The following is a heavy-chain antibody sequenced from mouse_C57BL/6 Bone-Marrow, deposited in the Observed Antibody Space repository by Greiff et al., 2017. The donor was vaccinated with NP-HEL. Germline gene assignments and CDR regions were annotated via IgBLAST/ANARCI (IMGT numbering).Heavy chain of an antibody. Sequence: QVQLQQPGAELVMPGASVKLSCKASGYTFTSYWMHWVKQRPGQGLEWIGEIDPSDSYTTYNQKFTGKSTLTVDKSSSTAYMQLSSLTSEDSAVYYCAATVVATYYAMDYWGQGTSVTVSS. D-gene: IGHD1-1*01. CDR3: AATVVATYYAMDY. CDR1: GYTFTSYW. J-gene: IGHJ4*01. V-gene: IGHV1-69*01. CDR2: IDPSDSYT.